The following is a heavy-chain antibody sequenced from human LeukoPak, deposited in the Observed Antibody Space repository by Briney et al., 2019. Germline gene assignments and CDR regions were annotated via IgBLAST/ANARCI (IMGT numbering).Heavy chain of an antibody. CDR2: ISAYNGNT. CDR1: GGTFSSYA. CDR3: ARDLTVVTAYYFDY. D-gene: IGHD2-21*02. J-gene: IGHJ4*02. Sequence: ASVTVSCKASGGTFSSYAISWVRQAPGQGLKGLGWISAYNGNTNYAQKLQGRVTMTTDTSTSTAYMELRSLRSDDTAVYYCARDLTVVTAYYFDYWGQGTLVTVSS. V-gene: IGHV1-18*01.